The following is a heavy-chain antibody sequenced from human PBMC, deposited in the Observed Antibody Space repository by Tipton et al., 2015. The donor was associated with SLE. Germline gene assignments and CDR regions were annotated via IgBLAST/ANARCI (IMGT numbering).Heavy chain of an antibody. CDR1: GYSITNTYA. V-gene: IGHV3-30*04. CDR3: ARKGGYTSDVKYRYMDV. J-gene: IGHJ6*04. Sequence: LSLTCSVSGYSITNTYAVRWVRQAPGKGLEWLAVISSDGRTKYYADSVKGRFTISRDNSKNTLYLQMNNLRAEDTAVFHCARKGGYTSDVKYRYMDVWGKGTTVTVSS. CDR2: ISSDGRTK. D-gene: IGHD1-1*01.